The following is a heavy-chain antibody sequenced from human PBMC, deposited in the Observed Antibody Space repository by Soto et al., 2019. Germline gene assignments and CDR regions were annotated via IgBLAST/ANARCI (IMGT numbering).Heavy chain of an antibody. V-gene: IGHV4-4*07. CDR3: ARGQRFSDWFDP. CDR2: VYSSGGT. J-gene: IGHJ5*02. CDR1: GGYMSSYY. D-gene: IGHD3-3*01. Sequence: SETLSLTCFVSGGYMSSYYWTWIRQPAGKGLEWIGRVYSSGGTHYNSSLKSRVTISLDTSKNRFSLRLISVTAADTAVYYCARGQRFSDWFDPWGQGTLVTVSS.